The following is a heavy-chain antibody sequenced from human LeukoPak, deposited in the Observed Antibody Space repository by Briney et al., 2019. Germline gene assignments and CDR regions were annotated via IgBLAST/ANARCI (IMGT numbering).Heavy chain of an antibody. J-gene: IGHJ4*02. CDR3: AREGTTLAVVPAAMVDY. D-gene: IGHD2-2*01. CDR1: GGSISSSSYY. Sequence: PSETLSLTCTVSGGSISSSSYYWGWIRQPPGKGLEWIGSIYYSGSTYYNPSLKSRVTISVDTSKNQFSLKLSSVTAADTAVYYCAREGTTLAVVPAAMVDYWGQGTLVTVSS. CDR2: IYYSGST. V-gene: IGHV4-39*02.